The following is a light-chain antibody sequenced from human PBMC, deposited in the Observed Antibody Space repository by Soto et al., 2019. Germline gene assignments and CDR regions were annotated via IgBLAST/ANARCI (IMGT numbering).Light chain of an antibody. CDR3: QQYGRTPWT. Sequence: EIVMTQSASTLSVSTGERATLSCRASQSVSSNLAWYQQKPGQAPRLLIYGASSRATGIPDRFSGSGSGTDFTLTISRLEPEDFAVYYCQQYGRTPWTFGQGTKVDI. CDR2: GAS. V-gene: IGKV3-20*01. J-gene: IGKJ1*01. CDR1: QSVSSN.